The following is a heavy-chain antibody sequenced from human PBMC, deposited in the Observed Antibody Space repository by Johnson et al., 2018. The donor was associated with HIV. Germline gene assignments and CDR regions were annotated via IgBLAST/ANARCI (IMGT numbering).Heavy chain of an antibody. J-gene: IGHJ3*02. D-gene: IGHD2-2*01. CDR2: ISYDGSNK. CDR3: ATNQYQLPAPFDI. V-gene: IGHV3-30*14. CDR1: GFTFSSYA. Sequence: QVQLVESGGGVVQPGRSLRLSCAASGFTFSSYAMHWVRQAPGKGLEWVAVISYDGSNKYYAESVRGRFTISRDTSKNTVFLQMSSLRVEDSAVYFCATNQYQLPAPFDICCQGTMVTVSS.